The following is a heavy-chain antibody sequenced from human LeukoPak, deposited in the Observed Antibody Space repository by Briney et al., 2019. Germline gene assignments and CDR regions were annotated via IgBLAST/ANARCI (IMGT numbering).Heavy chain of an antibody. CDR2: INPNSGGT. CDR1: GYTFTGYY. V-gene: IGHV1-2*02. J-gene: IGHJ5*02. D-gene: IGHD3-10*01. CDR3: ARDRVGGGSGSEVSVIDP. Sequence: ASVKVSCKASGYTFTGYYMHWVRQAPGQGLEWMGWINPNSGGTNYAQKFQGRVTMTRDTSISTAYMELSRLRSDDTAVYYCARDRVGGGSGSEVSVIDPWGQGTLVTVSS.